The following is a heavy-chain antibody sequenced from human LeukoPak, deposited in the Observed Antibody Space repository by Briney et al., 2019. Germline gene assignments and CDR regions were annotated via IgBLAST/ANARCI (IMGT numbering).Heavy chain of an antibody. CDR3: ARGNGGSYYFDY. CDR2: IIPIFGTA. D-gene: IGHD1-26*01. Sequence: SVKVPCKASGGTFSSYAISWVRQAPGQGLEWMGRIIPIFGTANYAQKFQGRVTITTDESTSTAYMELSSLRPEDTAVYYCARGNGGSYYFDYWGQGTLVTVSS. CDR1: GGTFSSYA. J-gene: IGHJ4*02. V-gene: IGHV1-69*05.